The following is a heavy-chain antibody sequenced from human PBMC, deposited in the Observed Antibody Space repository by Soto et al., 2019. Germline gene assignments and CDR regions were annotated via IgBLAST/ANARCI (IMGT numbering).Heavy chain of an antibody. D-gene: IGHD5-18*01. CDR2: MNPGSGDT. Sequence: ASVKVSCKASGYTFTNNDVIWVRQATGQGLEWMGWMNPGSGDTGYAQRFQGRVTMTRDISIATAYMELNSLTSEDTAIYYCARMESFGSLNWFDPWGQGTLVTVSS. CDR1: GYTFTNND. J-gene: IGHJ5*02. CDR3: ARMESFGSLNWFDP. V-gene: IGHV1-8*01.